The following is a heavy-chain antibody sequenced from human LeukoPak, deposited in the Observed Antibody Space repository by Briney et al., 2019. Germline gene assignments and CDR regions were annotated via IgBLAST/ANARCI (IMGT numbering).Heavy chain of an antibody. CDR2: ISAYNGNT. CDR3: ARGATYYYDSSGYYLDY. Sequence: GASVKVSCKASGYTFTSYGISWVRQAPGQGLEWMGWISAYNGNTNYAQKLQGRVTMTTDTSTSTAYMELRSLRSDDTAVYYCARGATYYYDSSGYYLDYWGQGTVVTVSS. D-gene: IGHD3-22*01. CDR1: GYTFTSYG. V-gene: IGHV1-18*01. J-gene: IGHJ4*02.